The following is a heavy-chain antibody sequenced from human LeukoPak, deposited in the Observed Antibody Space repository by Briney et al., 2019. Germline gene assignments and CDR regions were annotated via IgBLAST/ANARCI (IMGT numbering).Heavy chain of an antibody. CDR3: ATDFYDST. V-gene: IGHV3-15*07. D-gene: IGHD3-22*01. Sequence: SLRLSCATSGFTFSNAWMNWVRQAPGKGLEWVGRIRSNSYGGTIHYAAPVKGRFTLSRDDSKTTLYLQMNSLQTEDTAVYYRATDFYDSTWGQGTLVTVSS. CDR1: GFTFSNAW. CDR2: IRSNSYGGTI. J-gene: IGHJ5*02.